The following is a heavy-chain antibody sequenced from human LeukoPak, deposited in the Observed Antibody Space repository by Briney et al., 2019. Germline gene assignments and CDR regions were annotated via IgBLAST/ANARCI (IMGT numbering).Heavy chain of an antibody. V-gene: IGHV3-7*01. CDR1: GFTFSSYW. Sequence: GGSLRLSCAASGFTFSSYWMSWVRQAPGKGLEWVANIKQDGSEKYYVDSVKGRFTISRDNAKNSLYLQMNSLRAEDTAVYCCARDPIMQSNYYYYGMDVWGQGTTVTVSS. D-gene: IGHD6-19*01. CDR2: IKQDGSEK. CDR3: ARDPIMQSNYYYYGMDV. J-gene: IGHJ6*02.